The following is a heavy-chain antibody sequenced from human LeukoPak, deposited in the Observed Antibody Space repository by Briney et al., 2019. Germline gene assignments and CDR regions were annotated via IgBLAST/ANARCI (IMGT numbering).Heavy chain of an antibody. J-gene: IGHJ4*02. CDR1: GYTLTELS. V-gene: IGHV1-24*01. Sequence: ASVNVSCKVSGYTLTELSMHWVRQAPGKGLEWMGGFDPEDGETIYAQKFQGRVTMTEDTSTDTAYMELSSLRSEDTAVYYCATVTVTTLAIDYWGQGTLVTVSS. D-gene: IGHD4-17*01. CDR3: ATVTVTTLAIDY. CDR2: FDPEDGET.